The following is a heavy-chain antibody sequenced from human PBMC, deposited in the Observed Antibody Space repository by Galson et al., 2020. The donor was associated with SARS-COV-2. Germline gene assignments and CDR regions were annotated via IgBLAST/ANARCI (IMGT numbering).Heavy chain of an antibody. CDR1: GFTFSSYW. CDR3: ASLPGMYYYYSMDV. J-gene: IGHJ6*02. Sequence: TGGSLRLSCAASGFTFSSYWMSWVRQAPGKGLEWVANIKQDGSEKYYVDSVKGRFTISRDNAKNSLYLQMNSLRAEDTAVYYCASLPGMYYYYSMDVWGQGTTVTVSS. V-gene: IGHV3-7*01. CDR2: IKQDGSEK.